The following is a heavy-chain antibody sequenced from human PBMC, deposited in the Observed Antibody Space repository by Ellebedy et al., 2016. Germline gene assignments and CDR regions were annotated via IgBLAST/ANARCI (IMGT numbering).Heavy chain of an antibody. J-gene: IGHJ4*02. CDR2: ISGYNGNT. CDR1: GYTFSDYA. Sequence: ASVKVSXXASGYTFSDYAITWVRQAPGQGLEWLGWISGYNGNTNYAQKFQGRVTMTTDTSTSTAYMELRSLRSDDTAIYYCARGYLTGSVPLRGYFDYWGQGTLVTVSS. CDR3: ARGYLTGSVPLRGYFDY. V-gene: IGHV1-18*01. D-gene: IGHD6-13*01.